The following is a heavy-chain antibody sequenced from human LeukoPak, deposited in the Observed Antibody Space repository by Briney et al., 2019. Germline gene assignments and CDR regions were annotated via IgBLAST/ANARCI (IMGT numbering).Heavy chain of an antibody. CDR3: LAHVDTAMVMSWYFDL. CDR1: GFTFSSYA. CDR2: ISYDGSNK. D-gene: IGHD5-18*01. V-gene: IGHV3-30-3*01. Sequence: GGSLRLSCAASGFTFSSYAMHWVRQAPGEGLEGVAVISYDGSNKYYADSVKGRFTISRDNSKNTLYLQMNSLRAEDTAVYYCLAHVDTAMVMSWYFDLWGRGSLVTVSS. J-gene: IGHJ2*01.